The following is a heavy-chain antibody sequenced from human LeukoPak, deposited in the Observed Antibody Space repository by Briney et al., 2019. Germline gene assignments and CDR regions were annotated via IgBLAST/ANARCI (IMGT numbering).Heavy chain of an antibody. D-gene: IGHD6-19*01. CDR2: IYSNGSV. CDR3: ARNSGAFDY. J-gene: IGHJ4*02. V-gene: IGHV4-59*11. CDR1: SASITGLY. Sequence: PSETLSLTCTVSSASITGLYWSWIRQPPGERLEWNGYIYSNGSVNYNPSLKSRVTLSVDTSKNQFSLKVSSVTAADTAVYYCARNSGAFDYWGRGTLVTVSS.